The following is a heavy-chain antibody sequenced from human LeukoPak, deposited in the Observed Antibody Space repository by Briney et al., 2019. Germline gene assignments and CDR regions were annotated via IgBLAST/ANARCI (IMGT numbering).Heavy chain of an antibody. V-gene: IGHV4-59*04. CDR2: ISYSGST. D-gene: IGHD6-13*01. J-gene: IGHJ4*02. CDR1: GGSISGYY. Sequence: KPSETLSLTCSVSGGSISGYYWSWIRQPPGKGLELIGTISYSGSTYYNPSLKSRGTISVDTSKNHFSLKLSSVTAADTAVYYCARHRTRWGGSGIAASIDYWGQGTLVTVSS. CDR3: ARHRTRWGGSGIAASIDY.